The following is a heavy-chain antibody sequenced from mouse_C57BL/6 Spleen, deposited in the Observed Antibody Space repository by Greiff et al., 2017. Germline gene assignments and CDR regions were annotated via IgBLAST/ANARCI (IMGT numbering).Heavy chain of an antibody. D-gene: IGHD2-3*01. V-gene: IGHV1-64*01. CDR3: ARPYEGYYWYAMDY. CDR1: GYTFTSYW. J-gene: IGHJ4*01. CDR2: IHPNSGST. Sequence: VQLQESGAELVKPGASVKLSCKASGYTFTSYWMHWVKQRPGQGLEWIGMIHPNSGSTNYNEKFKSKATLTVDKSSSTAYMQLSSLTSEDSAVYYCARPYEGYYWYAMDYWGQGTSVTVSS.